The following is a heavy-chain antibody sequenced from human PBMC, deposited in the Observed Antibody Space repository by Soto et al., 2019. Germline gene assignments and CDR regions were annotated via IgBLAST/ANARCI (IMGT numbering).Heavy chain of an antibody. CDR3: ARGARDISGPHY. D-gene: IGHD3-22*01. CDR2: MYFTGST. Sequence: TSETLSLTCTVSGGSISSGGYYWSWIRQHPGKGLEWIGYMYFTGSTYYNPSLKSRVTMSFDSAKNQFSLELTSVTAADTAVFYCARGARDISGPHYWGQGLLVTVSS. J-gene: IGHJ4*02. CDR1: GGSISSGGYY. V-gene: IGHV4-31*03.